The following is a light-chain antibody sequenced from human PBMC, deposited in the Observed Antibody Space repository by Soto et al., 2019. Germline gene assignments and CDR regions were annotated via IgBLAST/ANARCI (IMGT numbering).Light chain of an antibody. Sequence: QSALAQPRSVSGSPGQSVTISCTGTSSDVGGYNYISWYQQHPGKVPKLMIYDVTERPSGVPGRFSGSKSDNTASLTISGLQAEDEDDYYCGSYAGSYTPDVFGTGTKVTVL. J-gene: IGLJ1*01. V-gene: IGLV2-11*01. CDR3: GSYAGSYTPDV. CDR1: SSDVGGYNY. CDR2: DVT.